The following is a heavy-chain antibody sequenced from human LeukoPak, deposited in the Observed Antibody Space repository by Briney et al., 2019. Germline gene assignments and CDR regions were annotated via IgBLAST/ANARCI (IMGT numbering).Heavy chain of an antibody. CDR2: IYTSGST. J-gene: IGHJ4*02. V-gene: IGHV4-4*07. CDR1: GGSISSYY. D-gene: IGHD6-19*01. Sequence: SETLSLTCTVSGGSISSYYWSWIRQPAGKGLEWIGRIYTSGSTNYNPSLKSRVTMSVDTSKNHFSLKLSSVTAADTAVYYCAASLVGSGRYYFDYWGQGTLVTVSS. CDR3: AASLVGSGRYYFDY.